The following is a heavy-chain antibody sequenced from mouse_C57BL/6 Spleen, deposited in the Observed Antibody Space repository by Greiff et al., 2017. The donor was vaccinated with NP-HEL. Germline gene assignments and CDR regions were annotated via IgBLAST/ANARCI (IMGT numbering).Heavy chain of an antibody. J-gene: IGHJ2*01. D-gene: IGHD1-1*01. V-gene: IGHV1-82*01. CDR3: ARSLLLRYYFDY. CDR2: IYPGDGDT. Sequence: QVQLQQSGPELVKPGASVKISCKASGYAFSSSWMNWVKQRPGKGLEWIGRIYPGDGDTNYNGKFKGKATLTADKSSSTAYMQLSSLTPEDSAVYFCARSLLLRYYFDYWGQGTTLTVSS. CDR1: GYAFSSSW.